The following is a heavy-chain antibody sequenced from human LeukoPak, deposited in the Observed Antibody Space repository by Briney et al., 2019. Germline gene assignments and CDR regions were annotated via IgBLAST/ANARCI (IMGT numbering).Heavy chain of an antibody. CDR3: AKDICSSAICYVNYMDV. J-gene: IGHJ6*03. CDR2: ITSSSSYI. CDR1: GFTFSSYS. D-gene: IGHD2-2*01. V-gene: IGHV3-21*01. Sequence: TGGSLRLSCAASGFTFSSYSMNWVPQAPGKGLEWVSTITSSSSYIYYADPVTGRFTISRDNAKNSLYLQMNSLRAEDTAVYYCAKDICSSAICYVNYMDVWGKGTTVTISS.